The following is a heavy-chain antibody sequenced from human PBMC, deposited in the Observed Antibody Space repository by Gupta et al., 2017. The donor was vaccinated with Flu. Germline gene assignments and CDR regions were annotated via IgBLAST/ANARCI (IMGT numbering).Heavy chain of an antibody. V-gene: IGHV5-51*01. CDR2: IYPGDSDT. CDR3: ARHRGYYYGSGSYFHFDY. Sequence: KGLEWMGIIYPGDSDTRYSPSFQGQVTISADKSISTAYLQWSSLKASDTAMYYCARHRGYYYGSGSYFHFDYWGQGTLVTVSS. J-gene: IGHJ4*02. D-gene: IGHD3-10*01.